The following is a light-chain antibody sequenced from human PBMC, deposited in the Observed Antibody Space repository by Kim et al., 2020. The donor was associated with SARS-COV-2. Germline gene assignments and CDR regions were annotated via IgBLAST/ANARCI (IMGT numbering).Light chain of an antibody. J-gene: IGKJ2*03. CDR1: QTVLYNSNNKNY. V-gene: IGKV4-1*01. CDR2: WAS. CDR3: QQHYSTPPS. Sequence: DIVMTQSPDSLAVSLGERATLNCKSSQTVLYNSNNKNYLAWYQQKPGQAPKLLIYWASIRESGVSDRFSGSGSETDFTLTISSLQAEDVAVYYCQQHYSTPPSFGQGTKLEI.